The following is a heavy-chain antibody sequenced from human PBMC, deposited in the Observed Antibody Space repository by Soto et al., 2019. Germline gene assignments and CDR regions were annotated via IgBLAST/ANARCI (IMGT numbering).Heavy chain of an antibody. D-gene: IGHD6-13*01. J-gene: IGHJ6*03. CDR2: ISGSGGST. CDR3: AKHDLSSSFVYYYYYYMDV. Sequence: GESLKISCAASGFTFSSYAMSWVRQAPGKGLEWVSAISGSGGSTYYADSVKGRFTISRDNSKNTLYLQMNSLRAEDTAVYYCAKHDLSSSFVYYYYYYMDVWGKGTTVTVSS. CDR1: GFTFSSYA. V-gene: IGHV3-23*01.